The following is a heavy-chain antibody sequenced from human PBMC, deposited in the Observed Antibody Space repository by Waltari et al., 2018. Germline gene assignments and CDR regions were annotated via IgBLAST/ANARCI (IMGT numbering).Heavy chain of an antibody. V-gene: IGHV1-18*01. D-gene: IGHD3-3*01. CDR3: ARERHRLMEEGYLMALDP. Sequence: QVHLVQSGAEVRKPAASVKVSCKASGYTFSAFCIRLVRQVPGQGLEWMGCISGNNGHTNHAQKFQGRLSMTKETSTTTVYMELTYLTSDDTAVYYCARERHRLMEEGYLMALDPWGQGTLVTVSS. CDR1: GYTFSAFC. J-gene: IGHJ5*02. CDR2: ISGNNGHT.